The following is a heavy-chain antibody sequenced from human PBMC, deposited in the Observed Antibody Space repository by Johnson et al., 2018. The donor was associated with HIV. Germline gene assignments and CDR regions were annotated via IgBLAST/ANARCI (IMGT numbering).Heavy chain of an antibody. D-gene: IGHD6-19*01. CDR3: ARGKDMAGTGAFDI. V-gene: IGHV3-30-3*01. CDR2: ISFDGTNT. J-gene: IGHJ3*02. CDR1: GFTFSSNA. Sequence: QMLLVESGGGVVQPGRSLRLSCAASGFTFSSNAMHWVRQSPGKGLEWVAVISFDGTNTYYGDSVKGRFTISRDNSNNTLYLQMNSLRTEDTAVYYCARGKDMAGTGAFDIWGQGTMVTVSS.